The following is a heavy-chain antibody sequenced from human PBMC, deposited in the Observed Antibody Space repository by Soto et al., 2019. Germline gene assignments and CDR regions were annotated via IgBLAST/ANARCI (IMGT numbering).Heavy chain of an antibody. D-gene: IGHD2-2*01. CDR2: ILHSGST. V-gene: IGHV4-30-2*01. CDR3: XXXXXXXXXXPTAFAFDI. CDR1: GGSINNVGYS. J-gene: IGHJ3*02. Sequence: QLQLQESGSGLVKPSETLSLTCTVPGGSINNVGYSWSWIRQPPGKGLEWIGYILHSGSTYYNPSLKSRVXXXVXXSRNQFSLTLSSVTXADXXXXXXXXXXXXXXXXPTAFAFDIWGQGTMVTVXX.